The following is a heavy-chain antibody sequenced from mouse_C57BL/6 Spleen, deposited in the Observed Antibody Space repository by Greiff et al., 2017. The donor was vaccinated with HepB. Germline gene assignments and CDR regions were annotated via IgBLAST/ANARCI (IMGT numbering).Heavy chain of an antibody. J-gene: IGHJ2*01. CDR3: TRSISYYYGSSPLDY. CDR1: GYTFTDYE. CDR2: IDPETGGT. Sequence: VQLQQSGAELVRPGASVTLSCKASGYTFTDYEMPWVKQTPVHGLEWIGAIDPETGGTAYNQKFKGKAILTADKSSSTAYMELRSLTSEDSAVFYCTRSISYYYGSSPLDYWGQGTTLTVSS. V-gene: IGHV1-15*01. D-gene: IGHD1-1*01.